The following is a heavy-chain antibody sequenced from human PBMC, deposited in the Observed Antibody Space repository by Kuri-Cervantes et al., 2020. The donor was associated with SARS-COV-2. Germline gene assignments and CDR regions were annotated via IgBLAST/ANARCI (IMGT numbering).Heavy chain of an antibody. J-gene: IGHJ4*02. V-gene: IGHV1-24*01. CDR3: AREARDYFDY. CDR1: GYTLTELS. Sequence: ASVKVSCKVSGYTLTELSMHWVRQAPGKGLEWMGGFDPEDAETIYAQKFQGRVTMTADESTSTVYMELSSLRSEDTAVYYCAREARDYFDYWGQGTLVTVSS. CDR2: FDPEDAET.